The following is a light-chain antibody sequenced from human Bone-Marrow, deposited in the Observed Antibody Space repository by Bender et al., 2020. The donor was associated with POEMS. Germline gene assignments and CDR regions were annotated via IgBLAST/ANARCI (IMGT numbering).Light chain of an antibody. V-gene: IGLV1-44*01. CDR1: SSNIGAHA. CDR3: AVWDDSLNGWV. J-gene: IGLJ3*02. Sequence: QSVLTQPPSASGTPGQRVTISCSGGSSNIGAHAVNWYQHLPGTAPKLLIYSSHRRPSEVPDRFSGSRSGTSASLASSRLQSEDEADYYCAVWDDSLNGWVFGGGTKLTVL. CDR2: SSH.